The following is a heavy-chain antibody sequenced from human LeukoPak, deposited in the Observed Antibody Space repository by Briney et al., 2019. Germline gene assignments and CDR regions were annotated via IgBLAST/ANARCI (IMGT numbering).Heavy chain of an antibody. Sequence: ASVTVSCKASGYTFTGYYMHWVRQAPGQGLEWMGWINPNSGGTNYAQKFQGRVTMTRDTSISTAYMELSRLRSDDTAVYYCARDRGYDYVHYYYYYYMDVWGKGTTVTVSS. D-gene: IGHD5-12*01. CDR3: ARDRGYDYVHYYYYYYMDV. V-gene: IGHV1-2*02. CDR2: INPNSGGT. CDR1: GYTFTGYY. J-gene: IGHJ6*03.